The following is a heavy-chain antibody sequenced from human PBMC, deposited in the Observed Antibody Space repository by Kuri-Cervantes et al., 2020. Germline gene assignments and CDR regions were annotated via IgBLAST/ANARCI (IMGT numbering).Heavy chain of an antibody. Sequence: GESLKISCAASGFTFDDYAMHWVRQAPGKGLEWVSLISWDGGSTYYADSVKGRFTISRDNSKNSLYLQMSSLRAEDTAVYYCAREGYHDSSDYYYANYFDYWGQGTLVTVSS. D-gene: IGHD3-22*01. CDR2: ISWDGGST. CDR3: AREGYHDSSDYYYANYFDY. V-gene: IGHV3-43D*04. CDR1: GFTFDDYA. J-gene: IGHJ4*02.